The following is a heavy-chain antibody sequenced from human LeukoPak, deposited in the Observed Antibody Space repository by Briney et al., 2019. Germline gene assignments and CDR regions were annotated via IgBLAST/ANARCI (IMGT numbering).Heavy chain of an antibody. J-gene: IGHJ4*02. CDR1: GYTFTTYA. CDR3: ARDLFFAATEREGDDY. V-gene: IGHV1-18*01. Sequence: KPGASVKVSCKASGYTFTTYAISWVRQAPGQGLEWMGWISTYNGNTNYAHKFQGRVTMTTDTSTSTAYMELRSLRSDDTAMYYCARDLFFAATEREGDDYWGQGTLVTVSS. CDR2: ISTYNGNT. D-gene: IGHD6-13*01.